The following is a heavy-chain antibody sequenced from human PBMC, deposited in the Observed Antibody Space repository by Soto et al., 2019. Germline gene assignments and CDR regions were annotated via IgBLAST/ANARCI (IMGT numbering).Heavy chain of an antibody. Sequence: GGSLRLSCAASGFTFSSYGMHWVRQAPGKGLEWVAVISYDGSNKYYADSVKGRFTISRDNSKNTLYLQMNSLRAEDTAVYYCAKDWLLYNWNSDYWGQGTLVTVSS. CDR1: GFTFSSYG. D-gene: IGHD1-20*01. CDR2: ISYDGSNK. V-gene: IGHV3-30*18. J-gene: IGHJ4*02. CDR3: AKDWLLYNWNSDY.